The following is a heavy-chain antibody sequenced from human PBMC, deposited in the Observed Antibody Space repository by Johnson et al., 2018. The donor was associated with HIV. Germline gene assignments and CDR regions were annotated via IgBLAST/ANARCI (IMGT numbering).Heavy chain of an antibody. D-gene: IGHD3-22*01. CDR2: SGSGNSI. CDR1: GFTVSSNY. CDR3: ARDQRITMMANTRDAFDI. V-gene: IGHV3-53*01. J-gene: IGHJ3*02. Sequence: EVQVVESGGGLIQPGGSLRLSCAASGFTVSSNYMSWVRQAPGKGLEWVSGISGSGNSIYYADSVKGRFTISRDNSKSTLYLQMNSLRAEDTAVYYCARDQRITMMANTRDAFDIWGQGTMVTVSS.